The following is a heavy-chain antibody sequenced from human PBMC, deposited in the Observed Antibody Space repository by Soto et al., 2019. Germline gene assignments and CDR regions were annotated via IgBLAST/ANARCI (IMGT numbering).Heavy chain of an antibody. CDR3: ARELRPTLELDY. CDR1: GGSISSGGYY. CDR2: IYYSGST. D-gene: IGHD1-7*01. V-gene: IGHV4-31*03. J-gene: IGHJ4*02. Sequence: QVQLQESGPGLVKPSQTLSLTCTVSGGSISSGGYYWSWIRPPPGKGLAWIGYIYYSGSTYYNPSLKSRVTISVDTSKNQFSLKLSSVTASDTAVYYCARELRPTLELDYWGQGTLVTVSS.